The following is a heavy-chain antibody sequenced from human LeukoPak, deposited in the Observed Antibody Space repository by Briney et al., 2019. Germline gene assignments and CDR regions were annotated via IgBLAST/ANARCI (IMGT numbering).Heavy chain of an antibody. CDR1: GGSISSSSYD. J-gene: IGHJ5*02. CDR2: IYYSGST. Sequence: SSETLSLTCNVSGGSISSSSYDWAWTRQPPGKGLEWIGSIYYSGSTYYNPSLKSRLTISVDTSKNQFSLKLSSVTAADTAVYYCARGSYDSSGYYYGSWFDPWGQGTLVTVSS. V-gene: IGHV4-39*07. CDR3: ARGSYDSSGYYYGSWFDP. D-gene: IGHD3-22*01.